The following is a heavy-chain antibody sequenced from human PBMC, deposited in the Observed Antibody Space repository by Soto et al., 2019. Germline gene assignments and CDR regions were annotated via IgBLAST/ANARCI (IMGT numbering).Heavy chain of an antibody. D-gene: IGHD3-22*01. CDR1: GYTFTSYG. CDR2: ISAYNGNT. CDR3: AGPPNYYDSSGYPEDFQH. V-gene: IGHV1-18*04. Sequence: ASVKVSCKASGYTFTSYGISWVRQAPGQGLEWMGWISAYNGNTNYAQKLQGRVTMTTDTSTSTAYMELRSLRSDDTAVYYCAGPPNYYDSSGYPEDFQHWGQGTLVTVSS. J-gene: IGHJ1*01.